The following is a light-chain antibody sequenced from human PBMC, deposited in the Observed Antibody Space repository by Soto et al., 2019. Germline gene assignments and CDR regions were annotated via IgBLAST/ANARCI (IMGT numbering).Light chain of an antibody. V-gene: IGKV3-20*01. CDR1: QSVSSSY. CDR2: VAS. J-gene: IGKJ2*01. CDR3: QQYGSSLYT. Sequence: ELVLTQSPGTLSLSPGERATLSCRASQSVSSSYLAWYQQKPRQAPWRLIYVASSRATGIPDRFSGSGSGTGFTLTISRLEPDDLAVYYCQQYGSSLYTFGQGTQLQI.